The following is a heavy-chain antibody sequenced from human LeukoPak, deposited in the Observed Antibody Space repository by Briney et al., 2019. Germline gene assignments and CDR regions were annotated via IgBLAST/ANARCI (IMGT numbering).Heavy chain of an antibody. V-gene: IGHV3-11*06. CDR3: ARDGSGLDAFDI. Sequence: PGGSLRLSCAASGFTFSDYYMSWIRQAPGKGLEWVSYISSSSSYTNYADSVKGRFTISRDNAKNSLYLQMNSLRAEDTAVYYCARDGSGLDAFDIWSQGTMVTVTS. CDR1: GFTFSDYY. D-gene: IGHD3-10*01. CDR2: ISSSSSYT. J-gene: IGHJ3*02.